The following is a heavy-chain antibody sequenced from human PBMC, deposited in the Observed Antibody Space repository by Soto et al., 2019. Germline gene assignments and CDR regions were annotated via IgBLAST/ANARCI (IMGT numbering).Heavy chain of an antibody. CDR2: IWDNGNDK. J-gene: IGHJ6*02. V-gene: IGHV3-33*01. CDR1: GFIFSNYD. CDR3: ARDTRGHCSVGNCSTYGMDV. D-gene: IGHD2-15*01. Sequence: SGGSLRLSCAASGFIFSNYDIHWVRQAPGKGLEWVAIIWDNGNDKYYADSVKGRFTISRDNSKNTLFLQMNSLRAEDTAVYYCARDTRGHCSVGNCSTYGMDVWGQGTSVTVSS.